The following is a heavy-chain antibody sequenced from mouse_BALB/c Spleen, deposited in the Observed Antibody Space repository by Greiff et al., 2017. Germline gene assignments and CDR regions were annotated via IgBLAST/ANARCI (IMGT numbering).Heavy chain of an antibody. Sequence: ESGPGLVKPSQSLSLTCTVTGYSITSDYAWNWIRQFPGNKLEWMGYISYSGSTSYNPSLKSRISITRDTSKNQFFLQLNSVTTEDTATYYCARRSLYAMDYWGQGTSVTVSS. CDR1: GYSITSDYA. CDR2: ISYSGST. CDR3: ARRSLYAMDY. V-gene: IGHV3-2*02. J-gene: IGHJ4*01.